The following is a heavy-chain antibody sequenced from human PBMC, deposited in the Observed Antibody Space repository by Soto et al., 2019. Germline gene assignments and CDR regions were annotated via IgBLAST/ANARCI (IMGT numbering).Heavy chain of an antibody. V-gene: IGHV4-61*01. CDR2: IYYSGSA. D-gene: IGHD3-10*01. CDR1: GDSVTSVSDY. Sequence: ETLSLTCTVSGDSVTSVSDYWSWIRQPPGKGLEWIGYIYYSGSADYNPSLGSRVTISIDTSKNQFSLKLTSVTAADTAVYYCARGVGFGYYYYHMDLWGQGTTVTVSS. J-gene: IGHJ6*02. CDR3: ARGVGFGYYYYHMDL.